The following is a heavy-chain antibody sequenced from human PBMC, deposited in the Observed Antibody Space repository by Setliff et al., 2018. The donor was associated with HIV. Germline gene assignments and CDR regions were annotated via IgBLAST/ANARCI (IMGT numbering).Heavy chain of an antibody. CDR3: ARGLNYYGSGSYYPLGY. V-gene: IGHV4-4*07. J-gene: IGHJ4*02. Sequence: SETLSLTCTVSGGSISSYYWSWIRQPAGKGLEWIGRIYTSRSTNYNPSLKSRVTILVDTSKNQLPLKLSSVTAADTAVYYCARGLNYYGSGSYYPLGYWGQGTLVTVSS. D-gene: IGHD3-10*01. CDR2: IYTSRST. CDR1: GGSISSYY.